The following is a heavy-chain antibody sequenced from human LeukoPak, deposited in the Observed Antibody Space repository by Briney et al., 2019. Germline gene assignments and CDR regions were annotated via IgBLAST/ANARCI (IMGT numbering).Heavy chain of an antibody. V-gene: IGHV4-39*07. CDR2: IYYSGST. D-gene: IGHD5-18*01. J-gene: IGHJ4*02. CDR1: GCSSSRSGYY. Sequence: PSETLPLTCTVSGCSSSRSGYYWGWIRQTPGKGLEWIGSIYYSGSTYYKSSLKSRVTISLDTSKNQFSLKLSSVTAADTAVYYCARARHGYFYGYRPNELGHFFDYWGQGTLVTVSS. CDR3: ARARHGYFYGYRPNELGHFFDY.